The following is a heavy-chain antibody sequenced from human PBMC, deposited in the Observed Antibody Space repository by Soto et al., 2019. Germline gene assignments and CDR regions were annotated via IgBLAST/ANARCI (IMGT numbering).Heavy chain of an antibody. CDR1: GFTFSSYG. V-gene: IGHV3-30*18. J-gene: IGHJ6*03. Sequence: QVQLVESGGGVVQPGRSLRLSCAASGFTFSSYGMHWVRQAPGKGLEWVALISHDGGNKHYVDSVKGRFTISRDNSKNTLYLQMNSLRAEDTAVYYCAKDSHVAVDPYYMDVWGKGTAVTVSS. D-gene: IGHD6-19*01. CDR3: AKDSHVAVDPYYMDV. CDR2: ISHDGGNK.